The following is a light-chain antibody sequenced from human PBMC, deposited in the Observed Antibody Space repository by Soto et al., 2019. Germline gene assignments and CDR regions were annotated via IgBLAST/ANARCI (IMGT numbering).Light chain of an antibody. CDR1: QVNSTY. J-gene: IGKJ4*01. Sequence: IRFSPPPGSLFASVKDRGTITCRASQVNSTYVAWYQQKPGKVPKLLIYAASTLRSGVPSRYSGSGSGTDFARTISSLQPEDFASYFCQQLNSPPLTFGGGTNVDIK. CDR2: AAS. V-gene: IGKV1-9*01. CDR3: QQLNSPPLT.